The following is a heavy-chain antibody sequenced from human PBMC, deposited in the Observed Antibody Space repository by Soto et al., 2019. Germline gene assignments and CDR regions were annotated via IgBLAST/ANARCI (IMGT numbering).Heavy chain of an antibody. CDR3: ARRKERSGPNYFDY. Sequence: EASVKVSCKASGYTFTTYDINWVRQAPGQGLEWMGWMNPYTGKAGYAQKFQGRVTMTRDNSISTAYMELSSLRSEDTAVYYCARRKERSGPNYFDYWGLGTLVTVSS. V-gene: IGHV1-8*01. J-gene: IGHJ4*02. D-gene: IGHD6-25*01. CDR1: GYTFTTYD. CDR2: MNPYTGKA.